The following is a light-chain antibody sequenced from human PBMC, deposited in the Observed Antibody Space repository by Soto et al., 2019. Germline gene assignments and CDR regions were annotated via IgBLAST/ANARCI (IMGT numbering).Light chain of an antibody. CDR3: QQYNNWPPLT. J-gene: IGKJ4*01. V-gene: IGKV3-15*01. CDR1: QSVSSN. CDR2: AAS. Sequence: EIVMTQSPATLSVSPGEGATLSCRASQSVSSNLAWYQQKPGQAPRLLIYAASTRDTGIPARLRGSGSGTEFTLTITSLQAEDFAVYYCQQYNNWPPLTFGGGTKVEIK.